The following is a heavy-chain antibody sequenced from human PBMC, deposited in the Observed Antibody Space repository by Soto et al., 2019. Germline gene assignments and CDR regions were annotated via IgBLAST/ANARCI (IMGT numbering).Heavy chain of an antibody. D-gene: IGHD3-22*01. J-gene: IGHJ4*02. CDR2: IYSSGST. CDR3: ARGGWSSGYYSGLDY. CDR1: GGSISNYY. V-gene: IGHV4-4*07. Sequence: SETLSLTCTVSGGSISNYYWSWIRQPAGKGLEWIGRIYSSGSTNYNPPLKNRVTMSVDTAKNQFSLKLSSVTAADTAVYYCARGGWSSGYYSGLDYWGQGTLVTVS.